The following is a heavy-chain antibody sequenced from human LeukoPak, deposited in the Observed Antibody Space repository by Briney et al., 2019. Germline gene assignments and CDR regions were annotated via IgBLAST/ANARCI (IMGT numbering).Heavy chain of an antibody. CDR3: AKDTEGSMITFGGVRYFDY. D-gene: IGHD3-16*01. CDR1: GFTFDDYA. J-gene: IGHJ4*02. CDR2: ISWNSGSI. V-gene: IGHV3-9*01. Sequence: GRSLRLSCAASGFTFDDYAMPWVRQAPGKGLEWVSGISWNSGSIGYADSVKGRFTISRDNAKNSLYLQMNSLRAEDTALYYCAKDTEGSMITFGGVRYFDYWGQGTLVTVSS.